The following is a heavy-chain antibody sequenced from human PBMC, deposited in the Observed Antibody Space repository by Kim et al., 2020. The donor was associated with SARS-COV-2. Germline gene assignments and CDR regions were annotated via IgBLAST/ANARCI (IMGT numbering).Heavy chain of an antibody. D-gene: IGHD4-17*01. V-gene: IGHV4-34*01. J-gene: IGHJ4*02. CDR3: ARGGHYGDYESNFDY. Sequence: PSLKSRVTISVDTSKIQYSLKLSAVTAADTAVYYCARGGHYGDYESNFDYWGQGTLVTVSS.